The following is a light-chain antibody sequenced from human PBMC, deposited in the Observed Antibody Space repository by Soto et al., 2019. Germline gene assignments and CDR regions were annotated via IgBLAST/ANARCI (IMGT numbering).Light chain of an antibody. CDR3: SSYTTSSTRV. J-gene: IGLJ2*01. Sequence: QYALTQPASVSGSPGQSITMSCTGTSSDVGGYNYVSWYQQHPGKAPKLMIYDVSNRPSGVSNRFSGSKSGNTASLTISGLQAQDEADYYCSSYTTSSTRVFGGGTKLTV. V-gene: IGLV2-14*01. CDR2: DVS. CDR1: SSDVGGYNY.